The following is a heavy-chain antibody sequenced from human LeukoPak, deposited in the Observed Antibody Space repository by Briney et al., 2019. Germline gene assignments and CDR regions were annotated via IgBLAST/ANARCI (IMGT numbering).Heavy chain of an antibody. V-gene: IGHV4-31*03. CDR2: IYYTGST. CDR1: GGSISSGGYY. Sequence: SETLSLTCTVSGGSISSGGYYWSWIRQHPGKGLEWIAYIYYTGSTYHNPSLKSRVTLSVDTSKNQFSLNLNSVTAADTAVCYCARAYGLGTYFTPFDSWGHGTLVTVSS. J-gene: IGHJ4*01. D-gene: IGHD3-10*01. CDR3: ARAYGLGTYFTPFDS.